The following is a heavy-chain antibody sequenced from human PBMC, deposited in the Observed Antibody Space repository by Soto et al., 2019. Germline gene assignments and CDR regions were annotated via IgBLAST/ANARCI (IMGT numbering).Heavy chain of an antibody. CDR2: INWNGGST. V-gene: IGHV3-20*04. J-gene: IGHJ1*01. CDR1: GFTFDDYG. Sequence: EVQLVESGGGVVRPGGSLRLSCAASGFTFDDYGMSWVRQAPWKGMEWVSGINWNGGSTGYADSVKGRFTISRDNAKNALYLQMNSLRPADRALFYCARLSSSGWYGPGRYWGQGTLVTGSS. D-gene: IGHD6-19*01. CDR3: ARLSSSGWYGPGRY.